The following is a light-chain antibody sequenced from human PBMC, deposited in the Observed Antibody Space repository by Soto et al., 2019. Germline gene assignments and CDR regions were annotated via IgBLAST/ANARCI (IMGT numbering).Light chain of an antibody. CDR2: AAS. Sequence: DIQMTQSPSSLYASIGDRVTISCRASQGISNDLAWYQQKPGKVPYLLIYAASTSHSGVPSRFRGSGSGTDFTLTISSRQPEDVATYYCQNYNSAPRTFGQGTKVDIK. CDR3: QNYNSAPRT. J-gene: IGKJ1*01. CDR1: QGISND. V-gene: IGKV1-27*01.